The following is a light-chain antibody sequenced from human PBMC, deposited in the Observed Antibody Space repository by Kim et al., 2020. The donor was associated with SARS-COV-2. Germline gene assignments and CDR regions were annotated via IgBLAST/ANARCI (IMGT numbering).Light chain of an antibody. V-gene: IGKV4-1*01. Sequence: RATINCKSSQSVLYSSNNKNYLAWYQQKPGQPPKLLIYWASTRESGVPDRFSGSGSGTDFTLTISSLQAEDVAVYYCQQYYGIPRTFGQGTKLEIK. CDR3: QQYYGIPRT. CDR2: WAS. J-gene: IGKJ2*01. CDR1: QSVLYSSNNKNY.